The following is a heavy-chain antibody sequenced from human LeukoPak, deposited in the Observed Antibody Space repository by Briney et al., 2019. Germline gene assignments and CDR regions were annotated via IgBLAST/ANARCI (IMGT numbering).Heavy chain of an antibody. D-gene: IGHD6-13*01. CDR1: GFTFSSYA. V-gene: IGHV3-23*01. CDR2: ISGSGGST. J-gene: IGHJ4*02. CDR3: AGGGSSWYRRFDY. Sequence: GGSLRLSCAASGFTFSSYAMSWVRQAPGKGLEWVSAISGSGGSTYYADSVKGRFTISRDNSKNTLYLQMNSLRAEDTAVYYCAGGGSSWYRRFDYWGQGTLVTVSS.